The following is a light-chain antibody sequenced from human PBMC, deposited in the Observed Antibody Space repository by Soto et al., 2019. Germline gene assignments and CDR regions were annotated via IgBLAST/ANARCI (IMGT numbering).Light chain of an antibody. CDR2: GAS. CDR3: QQYNNWPLT. V-gene: IGKV3-15*01. J-gene: IGKJ4*01. CDR1: QSVASSH. Sequence: EIVLTQSPGTLSLSPGERATLSCRASQSVASSHLAWYRQKPGQAPRLLIYGASTRATGIPVRFSGSGSGTEFTLTISSLQSEDFAVYYCQQYNNWPLTFGGGTKVDIK.